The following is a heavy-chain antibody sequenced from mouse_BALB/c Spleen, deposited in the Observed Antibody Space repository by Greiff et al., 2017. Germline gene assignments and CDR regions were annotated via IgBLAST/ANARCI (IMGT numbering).Heavy chain of an antibody. D-gene: IGHD2-14*01. CDR2: ILPGSGST. J-gene: IGHJ3*01. CDR1: GYTFSSYW. CDR3: ARRVYYRDLAWFDY. V-gene: IGHV1-9*01. Sequence: QVQLQQSGAELMKPGASVKISCKATGYTFSSYWIEWVKQRPGHGLEWIGEILPGSGSTNYNEKFKGKATFTADTSSNTAYMQLSSLTSEDSAVYYCARRVYYRDLAWFDYWGQGTLVTVSA.